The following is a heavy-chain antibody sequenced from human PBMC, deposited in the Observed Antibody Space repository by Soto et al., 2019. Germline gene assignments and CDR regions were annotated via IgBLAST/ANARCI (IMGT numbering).Heavy chain of an antibody. V-gene: IGHV3-13*01. Sequence: LRLSCAASGFTFSSYDMHWVRQATGKGLEWVSAIGTAGDTYYPGSVKGRFTISRENAKNSLYLQMNSLRAGDTAVYYCARERDSSLQTGDAFDIWGQETMVTVSS. J-gene: IGHJ3*02. D-gene: IGHD3-22*01. CDR2: IGTAGDT. CDR3: ARERDSSLQTGDAFDI. CDR1: GFTFSSYD.